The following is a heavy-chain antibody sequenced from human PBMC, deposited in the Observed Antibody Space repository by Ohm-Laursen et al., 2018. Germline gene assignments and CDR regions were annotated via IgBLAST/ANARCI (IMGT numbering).Heavy chain of an antibody. J-gene: IGHJ6*02. D-gene: IGHD6-6*01. CDR3: AKDKRTSRRYSSSSVYYYYGMDV. Sequence: SLRLSCAASGFNFDDYAMHWVRQAPGKGLEWVSSISWISGNMGYADSVKGRFTISRDNAKNSLYLQMNSLRAEDTALYYCAKDKRTSRRYSSSSVYYYYGMDVWGQGTTVTVSS. CDR2: ISWISGNM. V-gene: IGHV3-9*01. CDR1: GFNFDDYA.